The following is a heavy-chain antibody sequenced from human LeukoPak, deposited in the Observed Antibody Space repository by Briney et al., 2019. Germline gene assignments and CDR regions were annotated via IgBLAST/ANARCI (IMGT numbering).Heavy chain of an antibody. CDR1: GGSISSYY. CDR3: ASRYDFWSGLGIIDYYYGMDV. Sequence: SETLSLTCTVSGGSISSYYWSWIRQPPGKGLEWIGYIYYSGSTNYNPSLKSRVTISVDTSKNQFSLKLSSVTAADTAVYYCASRYDFWSGLGIIDYYYGMDVWGQGTTVTVSS. CDR2: IYYSGST. V-gene: IGHV4-59*01. J-gene: IGHJ6*02. D-gene: IGHD3-3*01.